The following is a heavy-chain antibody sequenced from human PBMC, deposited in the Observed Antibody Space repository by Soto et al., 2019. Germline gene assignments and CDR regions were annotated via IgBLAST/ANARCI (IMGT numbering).Heavy chain of an antibody. CDR1: GLTVSSNY. Sequence: GGSLRLSCAASGLTVSSNYMSWVRQATGKGLEWMSIIYSDGNTYYADSVKGRFTISRDNSKNTLYLQMNSLRAEDTAVYYCARDGYNSNWFATWGQGTLVTVSS. CDR3: ARDGYNSNWFAT. D-gene: IGHD6-13*01. CDR2: IYSDGNT. J-gene: IGHJ5*02. V-gene: IGHV3-53*01.